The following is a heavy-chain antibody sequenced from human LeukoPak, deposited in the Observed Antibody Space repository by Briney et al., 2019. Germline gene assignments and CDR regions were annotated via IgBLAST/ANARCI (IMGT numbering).Heavy chain of an antibody. J-gene: IGHJ2*01. Sequence: PSETLSLTCTVSGGSISSYYWSWIRQPPGKGLEWIGYMYYSGSTNYNPSLKSRVTISVDTSKNQFSLKLSSVTAADTAVYYCARDKGWSSYWYFDLWGRGTLVTVSS. V-gene: IGHV4-59*01. CDR3: ARDKGWSSYWYFDL. D-gene: IGHD3-3*01. CDR1: GGSISSYY. CDR2: MYYSGST.